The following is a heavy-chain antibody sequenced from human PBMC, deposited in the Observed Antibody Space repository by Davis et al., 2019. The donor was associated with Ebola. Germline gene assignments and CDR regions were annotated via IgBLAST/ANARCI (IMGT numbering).Heavy chain of an antibody. CDR2: INPNTGGT. Sequence: ASVKVSCKASGYNFTGNYIHWVRQAPGQGLEWMGWINPNTGGTNYAQKFQDRVTMTRDTSISTVYIEVTRLRSDDTAVYYCAKAMYGGATVSDYWGQGTQVTVSS. J-gene: IGHJ4*02. D-gene: IGHD4-23*01. V-gene: IGHV1-2*02. CDR3: AKAMYGGATVSDY. CDR1: GYNFTGNY.